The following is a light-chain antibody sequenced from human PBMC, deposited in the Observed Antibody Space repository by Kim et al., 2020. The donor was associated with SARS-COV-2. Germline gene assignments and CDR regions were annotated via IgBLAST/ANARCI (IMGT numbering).Light chain of an antibody. J-gene: IGKJ4*01. CDR1: QSVRSN. CDR3: QQYDNWPLT. CDR2: GAS. V-gene: IGKV3-15*01. Sequence: EVVMTQSPAVLSLSPGERATLSCRASQSVRSNLAWYQQQPGQPPRLLIYGASTRASSIRGRFSGTGSGTEFTLTISSLQSEDFAVYYCQQYDNWPLTFGGGTKVDIK.